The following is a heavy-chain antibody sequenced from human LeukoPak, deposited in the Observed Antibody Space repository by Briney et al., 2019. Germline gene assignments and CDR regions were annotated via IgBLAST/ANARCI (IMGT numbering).Heavy chain of an antibody. V-gene: IGHV3-23*01. J-gene: IGHJ4*02. Sequence: GGSLRLSCAASGFTFSSYAMSWVRQAPGKGLEWVSAISGSGGSTYYADSVRGRFTISRDNSKNTLYLQMNSLRAEDTAVCYCAGQGMVRGVKGTFDYWGQGTLVTVSS. CDR3: AGQGMVRGVKGTFDY. D-gene: IGHD3-10*01. CDR2: ISGSGGST. CDR1: GFTFSSYA.